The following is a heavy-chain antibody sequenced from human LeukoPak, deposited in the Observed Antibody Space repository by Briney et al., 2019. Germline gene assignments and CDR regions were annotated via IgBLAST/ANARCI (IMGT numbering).Heavy chain of an antibody. CDR1: GGSISSYY. J-gene: IGHJ6*02. CDR3: ARSPESRIVGATHYYYYYGMDV. Sequence: ETLSLTCTVSGGSISSYYWSWIRQPAGKGLEWIGRIYTSGSTNYKPSLKSRVTMSVDTSKNQFSLKLSSVTAADTAVYYCARSPESRIVGATHYYYYYGMDVWGQGTTVTVPS. V-gene: IGHV4-4*07. D-gene: IGHD1-26*01. CDR2: IYTSGST.